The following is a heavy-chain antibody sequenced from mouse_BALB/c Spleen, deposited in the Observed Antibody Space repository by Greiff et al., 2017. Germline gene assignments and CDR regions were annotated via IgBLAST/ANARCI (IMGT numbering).Heavy chain of an antibody. Sequence: DVMLVESGGDLVKPGGSLKLSCAASGFTFSSYGMSWVRQTPDKRLEWVATISSGGSYTYYPDSVKGRFTISRDNAKNTLYLQMSSLKSEDTAMYYCARETARATNYAMDYWGQGTSVTVSS. V-gene: IGHV5-6*02. CDR3: ARETARATNYAMDY. CDR2: ISSGGSYT. D-gene: IGHD3-2*01. J-gene: IGHJ4*01. CDR1: GFTFSSYG.